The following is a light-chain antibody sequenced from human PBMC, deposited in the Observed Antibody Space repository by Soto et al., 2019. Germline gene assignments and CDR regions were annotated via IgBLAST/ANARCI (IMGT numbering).Light chain of an antibody. CDR1: SGHSSYA. Sequence: QSVLTQSPSASASLGASVKLTCTLSSGHSSYAIAWHQQQQEKGPRYLMNLNSDGSHSKGDGIPDRFSGSSSGAERYLPISSLQSEDEADYYCQTWGTGIVVFGGGTKLTVL. CDR2: LNSDGSH. V-gene: IGLV4-69*01. J-gene: IGLJ2*01. CDR3: QTWGTGIVV.